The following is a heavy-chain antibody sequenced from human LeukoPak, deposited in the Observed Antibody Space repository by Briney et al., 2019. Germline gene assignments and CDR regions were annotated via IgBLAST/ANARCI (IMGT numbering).Heavy chain of an antibody. CDR3: AREGSGYYGNYYGMDV. CDR2: ISSSSSYI. Sequence: GGSLRLSCAASGFTFSSYSMNWVRQAPGKGLEWVSSISSSSSYIYYADSVKGRFTISRDNAKNSLYLQMNSLRAEDTAVYYCAREGSGYYGNYYGMDVWGQGTTVTVSS. J-gene: IGHJ6*02. D-gene: IGHD5-12*01. V-gene: IGHV3-21*01. CDR1: GFTFSSYS.